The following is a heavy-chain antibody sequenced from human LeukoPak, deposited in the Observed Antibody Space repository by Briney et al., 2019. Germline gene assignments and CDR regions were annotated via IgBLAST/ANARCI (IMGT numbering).Heavy chain of an antibody. CDR2: ISPGDSDT. Sequence: GESLKISCKGSGYSFANYWIGWVRQMPGKGLEWMGVISPGDSDTRYSPSFQGQVTISADKSISTAYLQWSSLKASDTAMYYCARQWRPKGITMIRGVRPYYYMDVWGKGTTVTISS. V-gene: IGHV5-51*01. J-gene: IGHJ6*03. D-gene: IGHD3-10*01. CDR1: GYSFANYW. CDR3: ARQWRPKGITMIRGVRPYYYMDV.